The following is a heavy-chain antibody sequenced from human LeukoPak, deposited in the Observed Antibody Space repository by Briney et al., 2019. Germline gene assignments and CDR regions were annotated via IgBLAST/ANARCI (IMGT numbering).Heavy chain of an antibody. CDR3: ARGGNRYSTFDY. Sequence: ASVKVSCKASGYTFTGYYMHWVRQAPGQGLEWMGRINPNSGGTNYAQKFQGRVTMTRDTSISTAYMELSRLRSDDSAVYYCARGGNRYSTFDYWGQGTLVTVSS. D-gene: IGHD6-13*01. J-gene: IGHJ4*02. V-gene: IGHV1-2*06. CDR1: GYTFTGYY. CDR2: INPNSGGT.